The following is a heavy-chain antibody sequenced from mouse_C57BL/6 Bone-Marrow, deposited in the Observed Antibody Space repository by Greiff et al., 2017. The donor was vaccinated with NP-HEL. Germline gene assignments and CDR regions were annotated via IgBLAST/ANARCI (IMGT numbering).Heavy chain of an antibody. V-gene: IGHV3-6*01. Sequence: EVQRVESGPGLVKPSQSLSLTCSVTGYSITSGYYWNWIRQFPGNKLEWMGYISYDGSNNYNPSLKNRISITRDTSKNQFFLKLNSVTTEDTATYYCAREITTVVATNAMDYWGQGTSVTVSS. CDR3: AREITTVVATNAMDY. J-gene: IGHJ4*01. CDR2: ISYDGSN. CDR1: GYSITSGYY. D-gene: IGHD1-1*01.